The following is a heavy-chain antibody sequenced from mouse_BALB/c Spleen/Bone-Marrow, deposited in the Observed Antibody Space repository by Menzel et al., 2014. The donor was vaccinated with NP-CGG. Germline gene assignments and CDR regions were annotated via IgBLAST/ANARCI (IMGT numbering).Heavy chain of an antibody. CDR2: IIPYNAGT. V-gene: IGHV1-14*01. J-gene: IGHJ4*01. D-gene: IGHD2-1*01. Sequence: QLQKTGPELVHTGASVKLSCTAYGYTYTSYVMHWVKQKPGQGLEWIGYIIPYNAGTQYNEKFKGKATLTSDKSSSSAGSELSSLTSEDSAVYDLSRWDYGNLDYIMDFWGDATTAKVSS. CDR1: GYTYTSYV. CDR3: SRWDYGNLDYIMDF.